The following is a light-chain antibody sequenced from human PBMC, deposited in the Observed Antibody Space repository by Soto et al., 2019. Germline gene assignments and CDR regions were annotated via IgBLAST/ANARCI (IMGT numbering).Light chain of an antibody. CDR3: LQALQTPYT. J-gene: IGKJ2*01. CDR1: QRLLHSNGNIF. CDR2: LGF. Sequence: EIVMPQSPPSLTVTPGEPASISCRSSQRLLHSNGNIFLDWYLQKPGQSPQLLIYLGFNRASGVPDRVSGSAAGTDFTLKISRVEAEDVGVYYCLQALQTPYTFGQGTKLEIK. V-gene: IGKV2-28*01.